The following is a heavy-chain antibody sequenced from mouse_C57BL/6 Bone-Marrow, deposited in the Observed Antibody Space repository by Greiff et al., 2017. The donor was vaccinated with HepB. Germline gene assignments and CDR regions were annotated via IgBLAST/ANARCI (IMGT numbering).Heavy chain of an antibody. V-gene: IGHV6-6*01. J-gene: IGHJ1*03. CDR2: IRNKANNHAT. CDR3: TRPGPGWYFDV. Sequence: EVQLQQSGGGLVQPGGSMKLSCAASGFTFSDAWMDWVRQSPEKGLEWVAEIRNKANNHATYYAESVKGRFTISRDDSKSSVYLQMNSLRAEDTGIYYFTRPGPGWYFDVWGTGTTVTVSS. CDR1: GFTFSDAW. D-gene: IGHD3-3*01.